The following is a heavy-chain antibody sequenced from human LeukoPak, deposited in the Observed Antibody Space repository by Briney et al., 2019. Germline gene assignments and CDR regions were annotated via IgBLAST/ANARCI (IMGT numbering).Heavy chain of an antibody. CDR2: INHSEST. V-gene: IGHV4-34*01. Sequence: KTSETLSLTCAVYGGSFSGYYWSWIRQPPGKGLEWIGEINHSESTNYNPSLKSRVTISVDTSKNQFSLKLSSVTAADTAVYYCARGRSVYYYMDVWGKGTTVTVYS. CDR1: GGSFSGYY. J-gene: IGHJ6*03. CDR3: ARGRSVYYYMDV.